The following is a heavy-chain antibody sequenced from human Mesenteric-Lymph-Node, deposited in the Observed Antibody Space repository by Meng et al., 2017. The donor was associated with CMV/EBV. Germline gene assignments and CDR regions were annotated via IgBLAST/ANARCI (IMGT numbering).Heavy chain of an antibody. CDR1: GYTFTSYS. D-gene: IGHD2-2*01. V-gene: IGHV1-69*10. Sequence: SVMISSKASGYTFTSYSINWVRQAHGQGLEWMGGIIPSVDIANYAQRFRGRVTITADKSTSTAYMELSSLKSEDTAVYYCARGGCVTVSCHRNWLDPWGQGTLVTVSS. J-gene: IGHJ5*02. CDR2: IIPSVDIA. CDR3: ARGGCVTVSCHRNWLDP.